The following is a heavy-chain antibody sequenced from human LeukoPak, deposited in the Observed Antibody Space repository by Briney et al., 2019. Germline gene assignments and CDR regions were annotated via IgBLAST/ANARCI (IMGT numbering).Heavy chain of an antibody. CDR1: GFTFSSYA. V-gene: IGHV3-23*01. J-gene: IGHJ4*02. D-gene: IGHD2-2*01. CDR3: AKGGYCTSTSCYLLE. CDR2: ISGRSGGTT. Sequence: GGSLRLSCAASGFTFSSYAMNWVRRTPGKGLEWVSSISGRSGGTTNYADSVKGRFTIYRDNFKNTLYLQMNSLRAEDTAVYFCAKGGYCTSTSCYLLEWGQGTLVTVSS.